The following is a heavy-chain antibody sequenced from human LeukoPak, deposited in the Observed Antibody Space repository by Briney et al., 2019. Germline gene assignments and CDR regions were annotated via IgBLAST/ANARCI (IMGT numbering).Heavy chain of an antibody. CDR3: ARGFYYDSSGYYYGPVGATDAFDI. J-gene: IGHJ3*02. CDR2: INHSGST. V-gene: IGHV4-34*01. CDR1: GFTFSSYS. Sequence: GSLRLSCAASGFTFSSYSMNWIRQPPGKGLEWIGEINHSGSTNYNPSLKSRVTISVDTSENQFSLKLSSVTAADTAVYYCARGFYYDSSGYYYGPVGATDAFDIWGQGTMVTVSS. D-gene: IGHD3-22*01.